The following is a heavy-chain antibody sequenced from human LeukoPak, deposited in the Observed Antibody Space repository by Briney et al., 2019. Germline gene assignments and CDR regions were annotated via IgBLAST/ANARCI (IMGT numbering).Heavy chain of an antibody. CDR2: TCSTRTYI. V-gene: IGHV3-21*01. Sequence: GGSLRLSCAASGFTFSSYTMNWVRQAPGKGPEWVSSTCSTRTYICYADSVKGRLTISRDNAKNSVYLQMDSLRAEDTAVYYCARGFGGYCSSTSCLVTIDYWGQGIPVSVCS. D-gene: IGHD2-2*01. CDR3: ARGFGGYCSSTSCLVTIDY. CDR1: GFTFSSYT. J-gene: IGHJ4*02.